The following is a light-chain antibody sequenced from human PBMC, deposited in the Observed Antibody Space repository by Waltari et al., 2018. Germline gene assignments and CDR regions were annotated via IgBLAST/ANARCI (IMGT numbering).Light chain of an antibody. Sequence: QAVLTQPSSLSASPGASASLTCTLRSGVNVANHRIYWYQQKPGSPPQYLLRYKSDSAKQQGSGVPSRFSGSKEASANAGIFLISGRQSEDEADYDCMIWRSGASEFGGGTKLTVL. V-gene: IGLV5-45*03. J-gene: IGLJ2*01. CDR1: SGVNVANHR. CDR2: YKSDSAK. CDR3: MIWRSGASE.